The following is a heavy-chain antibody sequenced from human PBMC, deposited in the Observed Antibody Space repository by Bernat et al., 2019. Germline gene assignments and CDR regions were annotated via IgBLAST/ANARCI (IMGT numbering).Heavy chain of an antibody. Sequence: QVQLVESGGGVVQPGRSLRLSCAASGFTFSSYGMHWVRQAPGKGLEWVAVIWYDGSNKYYADSVKGRFTISRDNSKNTLYLQMNSLRAEDTAVYYCARARATMFGNRYYYGMDVWGQGTTATVSS. CDR2: IWYDGSNK. J-gene: IGHJ6*02. CDR1: GFTFSSYG. V-gene: IGHV3-33*01. CDR3: ARARATMFGNRYYYGMDV. D-gene: IGHD3-3*01.